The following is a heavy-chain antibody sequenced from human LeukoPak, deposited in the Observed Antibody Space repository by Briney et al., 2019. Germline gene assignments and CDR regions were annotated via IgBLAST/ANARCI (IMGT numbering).Heavy chain of an antibody. CDR3: ARDRSAYDYDKRWFYYYMDV. J-gene: IGHJ6*03. CDR2: INPSGGST. Sequence: GASVKVSCKASGYIFTSYFMHWVRQAPGQGLEWMGLINPSGGSTRYAQKFQGRVTMTRDMSTSTVYMELSSLRSEDTAVYYCARDRSAYDYDKRWFYYYMDVWGKGTTVTISS. V-gene: IGHV1-46*01. CDR1: GYIFTSYF. D-gene: IGHD5-12*01.